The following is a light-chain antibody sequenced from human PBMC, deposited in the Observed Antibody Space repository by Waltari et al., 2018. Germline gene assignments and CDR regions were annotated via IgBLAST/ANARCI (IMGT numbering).Light chain of an antibody. CDR3: QLVHTFPPYT. V-gene: IGKV1-12*01. CDR1: RDVSSW. CDR2: GAS. J-gene: IGKJ2*01. Sequence: DIQVTQSPSSVSASVGDRVAITCRTSRDVSSWLAWYQQRPGKAPKPLISGASGLQSGVSSRFSGTGSGTDFTLTITSLQPEDFATYYCQLVHTFPPYTFGQGTKVA.